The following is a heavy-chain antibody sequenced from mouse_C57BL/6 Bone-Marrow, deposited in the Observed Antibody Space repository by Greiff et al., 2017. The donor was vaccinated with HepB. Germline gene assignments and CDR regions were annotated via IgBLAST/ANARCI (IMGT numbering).Heavy chain of an antibody. V-gene: IGHV1-53*01. CDR2: INPSNGGT. D-gene: IGHD2-3*01. CDR1: GYTFTSYW. Sequence: QVQLQQPGTELVKPGASVKLSCKASGYTFTSYWMHWVKQRPGQGLEWIGNINPSNGGTNYNEKFKSKATLTVDTSSSTAYMQLSSLTSEDSAVYYCARWLLCYYAMDYWGQGTSVTVSS. J-gene: IGHJ4*01. CDR3: ARWLLCYYAMDY.